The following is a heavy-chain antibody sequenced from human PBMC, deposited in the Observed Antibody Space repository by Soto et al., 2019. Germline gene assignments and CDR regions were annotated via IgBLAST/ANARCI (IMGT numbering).Heavy chain of an antibody. J-gene: IGHJ6*02. CDR1: GGTFSSYA. CDR3: AKDHYGSAIYGMDV. CDR2: IIPIFGTA. D-gene: IGHD3-10*01. Sequence: SVKVSCKASGGTFSSYAISWVRQAPGQGLEWMGGIIPIFGTANYAQKFQGRVTITADESTSTAYMELSSLRSEDTALYYCAKDHYGSAIYGMDVWGQGTTVTVSS. V-gene: IGHV1-69*13.